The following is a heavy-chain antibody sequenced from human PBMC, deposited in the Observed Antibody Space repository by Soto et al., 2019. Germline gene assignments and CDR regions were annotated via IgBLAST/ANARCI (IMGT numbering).Heavy chain of an antibody. Sequence: GESLKISCKGSGYSFTSYWIGWVRQMPGKGLEWMGIIYPGDSDTRYSPSFQGQVTISADKSISTAYLQWSSLKASDTAMYYCARRKYNWNYSPNYFDYWGQGTLVTVSS. D-gene: IGHD1-7*01. CDR3: ARRKYNWNYSPNYFDY. CDR2: IYPGDSDT. J-gene: IGHJ4*02. V-gene: IGHV5-51*01. CDR1: GYSFTSYW.